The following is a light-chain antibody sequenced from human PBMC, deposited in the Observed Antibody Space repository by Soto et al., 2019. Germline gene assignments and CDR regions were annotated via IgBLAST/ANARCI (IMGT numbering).Light chain of an antibody. J-gene: IGKJ4*01. CDR1: QSVSSY. CDR2: DAS. V-gene: IGKV3-11*01. CDR3: QQRSNWRLT. Sequence: DIVLTQSPGTLSLSPGQRATLSCRASQSVSSYLAWYQQKPGQAPRLLIYDASNRATGIPARFSGSGSGTDFTLTISSLEPEDFAVYYCQQRSNWRLTFGGGTKVDIK.